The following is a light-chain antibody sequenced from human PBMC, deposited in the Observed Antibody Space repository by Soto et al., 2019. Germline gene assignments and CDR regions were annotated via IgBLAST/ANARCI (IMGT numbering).Light chain of an antibody. V-gene: IGKV3-11*01. J-gene: IGKJ4*01. CDR1: QRVSRN. CDR3: QNRSNWPFT. Sequence: EIVLTQSPAPRPWSPGKRPPLPSRPIQRVSRNLAWYQQKPGQAPRLLIYDASNRATGIPARFSGSGSGTDFTLTISSLEPEDFAVYYCQNRSNWPFTFGGGTKVEIK. CDR2: DAS.